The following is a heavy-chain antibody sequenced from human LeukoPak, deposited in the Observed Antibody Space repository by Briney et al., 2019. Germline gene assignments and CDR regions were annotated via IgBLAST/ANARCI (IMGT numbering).Heavy chain of an antibody. CDR2: ISSSSSYI. V-gene: IGHV3-21*01. J-gene: IGHJ5*02. CDR1: GFTFSSYS. D-gene: IGHD3-10*01. CDR3: ARDMVRGVQNWFDP. Sequence: GGSLRLSRAASGFTFSSYSMNWVRQAPGKGLEWVSSISSSSSYIYYADSVKGRFTISRDNAKNSLYLQMNSLRAEDTAVYYCARDMVRGVQNWFDPWGQGTLVTVSS.